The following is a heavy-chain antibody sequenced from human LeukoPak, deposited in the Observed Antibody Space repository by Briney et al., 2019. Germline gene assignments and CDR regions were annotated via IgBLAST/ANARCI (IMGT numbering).Heavy chain of an antibody. CDR3: ARAEAAGDNRGGYYYFYMDV. Sequence: GGSLRLSCAASGFTFSSYEMNWVRQAPGKGLEWVAAITASGATTYYADSVKGRFTISRDGPQSTLYLQMNSLRAEDTAVYYCARAEAAGDNRGGYYYFYMDVWDKGTTVTVSS. D-gene: IGHD6-25*01. J-gene: IGHJ6*03. V-gene: IGHV3-23*01. CDR1: GFTFSSYE. CDR2: ITASGATT.